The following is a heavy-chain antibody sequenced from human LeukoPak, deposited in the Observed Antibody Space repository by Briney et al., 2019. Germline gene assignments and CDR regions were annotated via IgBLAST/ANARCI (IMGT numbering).Heavy chain of an antibody. CDR1: GGFISSSGYY. J-gene: IGHJ4*02. Sequence: SETLSLTCTVSGGFISSSGYYWGWIRQPPGKGLEWIGSMYYSASTYYHPSLKSRVTMSVDTSKNQFSLKLTSVTAADTALYYCARGRYYYDSSGYHYWDYWGQGTLVTVSS. D-gene: IGHD3-22*01. CDR3: ARGRYYYDSSGYHYWDY. CDR2: MYYSAST. V-gene: IGHV4-39*07.